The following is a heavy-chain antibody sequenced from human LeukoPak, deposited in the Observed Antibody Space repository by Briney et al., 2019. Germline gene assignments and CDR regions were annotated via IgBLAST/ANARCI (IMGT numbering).Heavy chain of an antibody. CDR2: IYSGGVT. J-gene: IGHJ4*02. D-gene: IGHD6-19*01. CDR3: ATIVSDSSGWYHFDH. V-gene: IGHV3-66*01. Sequence: GGSLRLSCAASGFTVSSNYMSWVRLAPGKGLEWVSIIYSGGVTYYADSVKGRFTISRDYSKNTLNLQMSSLRVEDTAVYYCATIVSDSSGWYHFDHWGQGALVTVSS. CDR1: GFTVSSNY.